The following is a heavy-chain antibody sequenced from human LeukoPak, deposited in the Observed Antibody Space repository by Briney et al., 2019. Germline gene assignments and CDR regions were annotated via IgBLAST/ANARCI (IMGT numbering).Heavy chain of an antibody. CDR3: TSDPTFYSGRYRFDY. Sequence: GASVTVSCKASGFTFSNSAVQWVRQARGQRLEWIGWIVVGSGNTNYAQKFQERVTITRDMSTSTAYMELSSLRSEDTAVYYCTSDPTFYSGRYRFDYWGQGTLVTVSS. V-gene: IGHV1-58*01. CDR2: IVVGSGNT. J-gene: IGHJ4*02. CDR1: GFTFSNSA. D-gene: IGHD1-26*01.